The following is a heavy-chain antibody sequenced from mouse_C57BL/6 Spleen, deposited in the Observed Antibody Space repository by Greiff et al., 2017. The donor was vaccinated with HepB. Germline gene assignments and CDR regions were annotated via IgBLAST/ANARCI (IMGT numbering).Heavy chain of an antibody. J-gene: IGHJ2*01. D-gene: IGHD2-4*01. CDR2: INPSSGYT. CDR3: ARWGDYDVFDY. CDR1: GYTFTSYW. V-gene: IGHV1-7*01. Sequence: QVQLQQSGAELAKPGASVKLSCKASGYTFTSYWMHWVKQRPGQGLEWIGYINPSSGYTKYNQKFKVKATLTADKSSSTAYMQLSSLTYEDSAVYYCARWGDYDVFDYWGQGTTLTVSS.